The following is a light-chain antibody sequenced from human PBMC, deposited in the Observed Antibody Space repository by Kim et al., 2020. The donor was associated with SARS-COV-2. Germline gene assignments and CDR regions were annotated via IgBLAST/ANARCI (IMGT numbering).Light chain of an antibody. J-gene: IGLJ3*02. CDR2: DNN. CDR3: QSYDISNQV. V-gene: IGLV6-57*01. Sequence: GKTVTTSGTRSSGSIASNYVQWYQQRPGSSPTTIIYDNNQRPSGVPDRFSGSIDSSSNSASLTISGLKTEDEADYYCQSYDISNQVFGGGTQLTVL. CDR1: SGSIASNY.